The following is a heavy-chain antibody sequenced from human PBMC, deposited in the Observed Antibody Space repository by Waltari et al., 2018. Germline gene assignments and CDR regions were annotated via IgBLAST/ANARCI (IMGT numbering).Heavy chain of an antibody. D-gene: IGHD4-4*01. V-gene: IGHV3-15*01. J-gene: IGHJ6*03. CDR2: IKSKTDGGTT. Sequence: EVQLVESGGGLVKPGGSLRLSCAASGFTFSKVWMSWVGQGPGQGLEWVGRIKSKTDGGTTDYAAPVKGRFTISRDDSKNTLYLQMNSLKTEDTAVYYCTSLTTKGYYYYYYMDVWGKGTTVTVSS. CDR1: GFTFSKVW. CDR3: TSLTTKGYYYYYYMDV.